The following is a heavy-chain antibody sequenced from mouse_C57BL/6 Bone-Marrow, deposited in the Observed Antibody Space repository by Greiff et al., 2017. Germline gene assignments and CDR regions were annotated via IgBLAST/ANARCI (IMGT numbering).Heavy chain of an antibody. CDR1: GFSLTSYG. J-gene: IGHJ4*01. CDR3: AKHIYYYGSSYGYAMDY. D-gene: IGHD1-1*01. Sequence: VKLMESGPGLVAPSQSLSITCTVSGFSLTSYGVDWVRQPPGKGLEWLGVIWGGGSTNYNSALMSRLSLSKDNSTSQVFLKMNRLQTDDTAMYCCAKHIYYYGSSYGYAMDYWGQGTSVTVSS. CDR2: IWGGGST. V-gene: IGHV2-9*01.